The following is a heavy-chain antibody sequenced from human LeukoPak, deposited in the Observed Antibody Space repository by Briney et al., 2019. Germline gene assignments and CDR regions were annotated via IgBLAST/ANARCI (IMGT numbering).Heavy chain of an antibody. CDR1: GFTFSSYW. CDR3: ARDTYSSSSPLDY. CDR2: IKQDGSEK. D-gene: IGHD6-6*01. J-gene: IGHJ4*02. Sequence: PGGSLRLSCAASGFTFSSYWMSWVRQAPGKGLEWVANIKQDGSEKYYVDSVKGRFTISRDNAKNSLYLQMNSVRAEDTAVYYCARDTYSSSSPLDYWGQGTLVTVSS. V-gene: IGHV3-7*01.